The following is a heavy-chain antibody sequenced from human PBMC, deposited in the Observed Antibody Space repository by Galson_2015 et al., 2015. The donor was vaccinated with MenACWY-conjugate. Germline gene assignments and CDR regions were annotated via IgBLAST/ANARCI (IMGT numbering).Heavy chain of an antibody. D-gene: IGHD1-26*01. CDR1: GGSISSCSYY. Sequence: GTLSLTSPVSGGSISSCSYYWGWIRPPPGQGLEWLGSIYYSGSTYYNRSLTSRVTISVDQSKTQFCLKLSSVTAADTAVYYRARDDGSYSTWGQGTLVTVSS. J-gene: IGHJ5*02. CDR3: ARDDGSYST. CDR2: IYYSGST. V-gene: IGHV4-39*07.